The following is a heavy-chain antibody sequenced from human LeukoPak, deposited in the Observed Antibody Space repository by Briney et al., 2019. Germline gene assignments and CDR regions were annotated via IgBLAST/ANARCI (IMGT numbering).Heavy chain of an antibody. CDR1: GGSFSGYY. Sequence: PSETLSLTCAVYGGSFSGYYWSWIRQPPGKGLEWIGYIYYSGSTNYNPSLKSRVTISVDTSKNQFSLKLSSVTAADTAVYYCARGRSGYSYVHDAFDIWGQGTMVTVSS. CDR3: ARGRSGYSYVHDAFDI. V-gene: IGHV4-59*01. CDR2: IYYSGST. D-gene: IGHD5-18*01. J-gene: IGHJ3*02.